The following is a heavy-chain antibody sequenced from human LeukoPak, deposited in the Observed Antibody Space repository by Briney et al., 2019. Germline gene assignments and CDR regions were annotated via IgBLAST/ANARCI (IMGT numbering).Heavy chain of an antibody. D-gene: IGHD5-18*01. CDR1: GGSISSYY. CDR2: IYYSGST. V-gene: IGHV4-59*01. CDR3: AREAMYSYGNNFDY. Sequence: PSETLSLTCTVSGGSISSYYWSWIRQPPGKGLEWIGYIYYSGSTNYNPSLKSRVTISVDTTKNQFSLKLSSVTAADTAVYHCAREAMYSYGNNFDYWGQGTLVTVSS. J-gene: IGHJ4*02.